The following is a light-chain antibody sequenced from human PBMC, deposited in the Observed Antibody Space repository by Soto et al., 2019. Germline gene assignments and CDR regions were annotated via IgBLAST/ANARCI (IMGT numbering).Light chain of an antibody. CDR3: QQYNNWSYT. J-gene: IGKJ2*01. V-gene: IGKV3-15*01. CDR2: DAS. Sequence: EIVMTQSPATLSVSPGERATLSCRASQSVSSNLAWYQQKPGQAPRLLIYDASTRATGIPARFSGSGSGTEFTLTISSLPSEDLAVYYCQQYNNWSYTFGQGTKLEIK. CDR1: QSVSSN.